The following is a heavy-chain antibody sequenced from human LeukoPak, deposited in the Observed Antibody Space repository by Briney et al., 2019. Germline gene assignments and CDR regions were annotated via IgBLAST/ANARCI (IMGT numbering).Heavy chain of an antibody. CDR3: ARVGTYGSGSYLSWLDY. J-gene: IGHJ4*02. Sequence: KPSETLSLTCTVSGGSISSSSYYWGWIRQPPGKGLEWIGYIYYSGSTNYNPSLKSRVTISVDTSKNQFSLKLSSVTAADTAVYYCARVGTYGSGSYLSWLDYWGQGTLVTVSS. CDR1: GGSISSSSYY. CDR2: IYYSGST. V-gene: IGHV4-61*05. D-gene: IGHD3-10*01.